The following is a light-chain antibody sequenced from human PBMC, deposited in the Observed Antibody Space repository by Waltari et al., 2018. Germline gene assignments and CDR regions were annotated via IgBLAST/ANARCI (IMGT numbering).Light chain of an antibody. Sequence: QSALIQPASLSASPGQALNISRTGTSNDIGSSAFVSWHHPHPGKVPKLIIYDVDFRPSGISNRFSGSKSGNTASLTISGLQAEDDSDYYCSSCTTSKTRVFGGGTRVTVL. CDR3: SSCTTSKTRV. V-gene: IGLV2-14*03. J-gene: IGLJ2*01. CDR2: DVD. CDR1: SNDIGSSAF.